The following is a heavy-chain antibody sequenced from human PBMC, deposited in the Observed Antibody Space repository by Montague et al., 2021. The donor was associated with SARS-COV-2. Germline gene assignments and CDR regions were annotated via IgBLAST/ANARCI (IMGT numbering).Heavy chain of an antibody. CDR3: ARGGMDIIYGMDV. D-gene: IGHD3-3*01. CDR2: IYSGGST. J-gene: IGHJ6*02. CDR1: GFTVSSNY. V-gene: IGHV3-66*02. Sequence: SLRLSCAASGFTVSSNYMSWVRQAPGKGLEWVSVIYSGGSTYYADSVKGRFTISRDNSKNTLYLQMNSLRAEDTAVYYCARGGMDIIYGMDVWGQGTTVTVSS.